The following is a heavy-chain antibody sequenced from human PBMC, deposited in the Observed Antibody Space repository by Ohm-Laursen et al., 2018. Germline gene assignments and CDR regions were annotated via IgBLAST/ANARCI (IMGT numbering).Heavy chain of an antibody. J-gene: IGHJ4*02. Sequence: SLRLSCAASGFTFSGSAMHWVRQASGKGLEWVGRIRSKANSYATEYAASVKGRFTISRDDSKNTAYLQMNGLKTEDTAVYYCTRHGGDYDFWSVYYVWGQGTLVTVSS. CDR2: IRSKANSYAT. CDR3: TRHGGDYDFWSVYYV. CDR1: GFTFSGSA. V-gene: IGHV3-73*01. D-gene: IGHD3-3*01.